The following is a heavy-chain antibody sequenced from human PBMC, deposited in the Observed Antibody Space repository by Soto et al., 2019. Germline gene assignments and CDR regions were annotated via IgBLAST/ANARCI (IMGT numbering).Heavy chain of an antibody. Sequence: SETLSLTCTVSGGSISSYYWSWIRQPPGKGLEWIGYIYYSGSTNYNPSLKSRVTISVDTSKNQFSLKLSSVTAADTAVYYCAREDYYYGMDVWGQGTTVTVSS. V-gene: IGHV4-59*01. J-gene: IGHJ6*02. CDR3: AREDYYYGMDV. CDR1: GGSISSYY. CDR2: IYYSGST.